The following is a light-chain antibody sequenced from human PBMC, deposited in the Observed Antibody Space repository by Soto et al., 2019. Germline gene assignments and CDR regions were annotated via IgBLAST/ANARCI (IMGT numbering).Light chain of an antibody. Sequence: EIVLTQSPATLSLSPGERATLSCRASQSVSSYLAWYQQKPGQAPRLPIYDASNRATGIPARFSGSGSGTDFTLTISSLEPEDFAVYYCQQRSSWLFTFGPGTKVDIK. CDR2: DAS. V-gene: IGKV3-11*01. J-gene: IGKJ3*01. CDR3: QQRSSWLFT. CDR1: QSVSSY.